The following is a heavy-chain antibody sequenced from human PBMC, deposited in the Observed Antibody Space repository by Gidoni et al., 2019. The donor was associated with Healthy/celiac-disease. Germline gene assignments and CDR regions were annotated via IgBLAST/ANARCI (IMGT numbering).Heavy chain of an antibody. CDR2: ISWNSGSI. CDR3: AKDIDLAAAGQNFDY. D-gene: IGHD6-13*01. V-gene: IGHV3-9*01. CDR1: GFTFDDYA. Sequence: EVQLVESGGGLGPPGRSLRLSCAASGFTFDDYAMHWVRQDPGKSLEWGSGISWNSGSIGYADSVKGRFTISRDNAKNSLYLQMNSLRAEDTAVYYCAKDIDLAAAGQNFDYWGQGTLVTVSS. J-gene: IGHJ4*02.